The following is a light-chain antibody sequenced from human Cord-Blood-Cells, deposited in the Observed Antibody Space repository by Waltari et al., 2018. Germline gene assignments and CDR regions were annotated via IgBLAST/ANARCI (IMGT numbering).Light chain of an antibody. V-gene: IGLV2-14*01. CDR1: SSDVGGYNY. J-gene: IGLJ1*01. Sequence: QSALTQPASVSGSPGQSITISCTGTSSDVGGYNYVYRYQQHPGKAPQLMIYEVSNRPSGVSQRFSGSKSGNTASLTISGLQAEDEADYYCSSYTSSSTLVFGTGTKVTVL. CDR3: SSYTSSSTLV. CDR2: EVS.